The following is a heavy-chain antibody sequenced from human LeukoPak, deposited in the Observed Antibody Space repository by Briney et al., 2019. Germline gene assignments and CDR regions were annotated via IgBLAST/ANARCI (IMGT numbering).Heavy chain of an antibody. D-gene: IGHD2-21*01. Sequence: MASQTLSLTCTVSGGSISSGSYYWSWIRQPAGKGLEWIGRIYTSGSTNYNPSLESRVTMSVDTSKNHFSLKLTSVTAADTAVYFCARGDYYYYYMDVWGKGTTVTVSS. V-gene: IGHV4-61*02. CDR2: IYTSGST. J-gene: IGHJ6*03. CDR1: GGSISSGSYY. CDR3: ARGDYYYYYMDV.